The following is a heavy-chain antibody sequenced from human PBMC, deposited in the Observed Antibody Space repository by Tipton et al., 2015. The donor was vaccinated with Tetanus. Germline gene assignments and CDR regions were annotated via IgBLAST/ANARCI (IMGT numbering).Heavy chain of an antibody. CDR1: GFSFRDSY. Sequence: GSLRLSCAASGFSFRDSYMSWIRQVPGKGLESLGYISGSGHDINYADSVKGRFTISRDNAQNSLFLQMNSLTAEDTAVYYCSRDPRTLDVWGQGATVTVSS. V-gene: IGHV3-11*01. J-gene: IGHJ6*02. D-gene: IGHD1-1*01. CDR3: SRDPRTLDV. CDR2: ISGSGHDI.